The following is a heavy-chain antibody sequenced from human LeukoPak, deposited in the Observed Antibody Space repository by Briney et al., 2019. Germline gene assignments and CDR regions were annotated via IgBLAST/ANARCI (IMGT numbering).Heavy chain of an antibody. Sequence: SETLSLPCTVSGYSIISGYYCGWIRQPPATVLEWIGSIYHSGSTYYNPSLKSRVTISVDTSKNQFSLKLSSVTAADTAVYYCARYQSSSSGGDYWGQGTLVTVSS. CDR1: GYSIISGYY. J-gene: IGHJ4*02. D-gene: IGHD6-6*01. CDR2: IYHSGST. V-gene: IGHV4-38-2*02. CDR3: ARYQSSSSGGDY.